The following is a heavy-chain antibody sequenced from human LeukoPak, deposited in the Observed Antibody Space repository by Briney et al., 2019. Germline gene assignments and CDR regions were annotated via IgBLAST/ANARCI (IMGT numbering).Heavy chain of an antibody. Sequence: ASVKVSCKASGYTFTSYDINWVRQATGQGLEWMGWMNPKSGNTGYAQKFQGRVTMTRNTSISTAYMELSSLRSEDTAVYYCARGLRWKPAGGYYYYYGMDVWGQGTTVTVSS. V-gene: IGHV1-8*01. CDR3: ARGLRWKPAGGYYYYYGMDV. J-gene: IGHJ6*02. CDR2: MNPKSGNT. D-gene: IGHD1-1*01. CDR1: GYTFTSYD.